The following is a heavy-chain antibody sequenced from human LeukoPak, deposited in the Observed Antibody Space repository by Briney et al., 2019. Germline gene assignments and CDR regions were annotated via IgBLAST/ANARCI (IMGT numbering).Heavy chain of an antibody. CDR2: IIPIYGTA. CDR1: GDTFNSYD. Sequence: ASVKVSCKASGASGDTFNSYDFSWLRQAPGQGLQWMGGIIPIYGTAKYTEKFQGRVTITADESTSTAYMELSSLRSEDTAVYYCARALYTENSYSDYWGQGTLVTVSS. V-gene: IGHV1-69*13. J-gene: IGHJ4*02. CDR3: ARALYTENSYSDY. D-gene: IGHD4-11*01.